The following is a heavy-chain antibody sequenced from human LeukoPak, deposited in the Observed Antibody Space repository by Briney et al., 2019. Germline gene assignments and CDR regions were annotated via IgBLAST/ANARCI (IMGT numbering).Heavy chain of an antibody. CDR2: INPRGGSR. D-gene: IGHD2-2*01. Sequence: ASVKVSCKASGGTFSNNTLHWVRQAPGQGLEWMGIINPRGGSRSYPQNFQGRVTMTRDTSTSTVHMELSSLRSDDTAVYYCARDKGVVPAAAMFYLDYWGQGTLVTVSS. J-gene: IGHJ4*02. V-gene: IGHV1-46*01. CDR1: GGTFSNNT. CDR3: ARDKGVVPAAAMFYLDY.